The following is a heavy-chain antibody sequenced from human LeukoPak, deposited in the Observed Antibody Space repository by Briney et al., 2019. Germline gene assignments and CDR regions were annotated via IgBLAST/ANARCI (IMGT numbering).Heavy chain of an antibody. CDR1: GYSFTNYF. CDR2: INAKTGAT. CDR3: AKDQRWESPHYLNS. D-gene: IGHD1-26*01. V-gene: IGHV1-46*01. J-gene: IGHJ4*02. Sequence: ASVNVSCKASGYSFTNYFLDWVRQAPGQGLEWLGMINAKTGATYYAQGFQGRLTMTRDTSTSTVYMELSGLRSEDTAVYYCAKDQRWESPHYLNSWGKGTLVTVSS.